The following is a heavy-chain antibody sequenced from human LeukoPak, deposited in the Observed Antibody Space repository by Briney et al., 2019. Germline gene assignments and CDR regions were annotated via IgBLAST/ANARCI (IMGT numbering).Heavy chain of an antibody. CDR3: ARGQGVDWNYGILDY. CDR2: IYQSGST. D-gene: IGHD1-7*01. J-gene: IGHJ4*02. Sequence: SETLSLTCTVSGGSISSGGYYWSWIRQPPGKGLEWIGYIYQSGSTYYNPSLKSRVTISVDRSKNQFSLKLSSVTAADTAVYYCARGQGVDWNYGILDYWGQGTLVTVSS. CDR1: GGSISSGGYY. V-gene: IGHV4-30-2*01.